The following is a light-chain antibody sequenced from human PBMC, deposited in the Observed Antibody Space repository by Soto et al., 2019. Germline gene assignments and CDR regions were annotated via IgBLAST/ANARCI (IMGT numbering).Light chain of an antibody. Sequence: QSVLTQPRSVSGSPGQSVAISCTGTSSDVGGYNYVSWYQQHPGKAPKLIIYDVTNRPSGVPDRFSGSKSGNTASLTISGLQAEDEADYYCCSYAGSCFLVFGTGTKVTVL. CDR3: CSYAGSCFLV. J-gene: IGLJ1*01. V-gene: IGLV2-11*01. CDR2: DVT. CDR1: SSDVGGYNY.